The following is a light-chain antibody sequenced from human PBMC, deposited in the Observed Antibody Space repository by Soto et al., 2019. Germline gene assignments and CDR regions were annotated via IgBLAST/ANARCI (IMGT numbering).Light chain of an antibody. Sequence: EILLTQSPGTLSLSPGXRATLSCRASQSVSSSFLAWYQQKPGQAPRLLIYGASNRATGIPARFSGSGSGTDFTLTISSLEPEDFAVYYCQQRSNWPPWTFGQGTKVDIK. J-gene: IGKJ1*01. V-gene: IGKV3D-20*02. CDR1: QSVSSSF. CDR2: GAS. CDR3: QQRSNWPPWT.